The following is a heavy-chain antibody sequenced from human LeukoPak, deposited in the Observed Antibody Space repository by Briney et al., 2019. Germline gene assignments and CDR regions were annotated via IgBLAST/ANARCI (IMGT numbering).Heavy chain of an antibody. Sequence: SQTLSLTCTVSGCSLTSDDYYWSWIRQPPGKGLEWIGYISYSGSTSYNPSLKSPFTISMDTSKNQFSLRLSSVTAADTAIYFCARALNHDFWSAYYYYMDVWGEGTTVTVSS. D-gene: IGHD3-3*01. CDR1: GCSLTSDDYY. CDR2: ISYSGST. V-gene: IGHV4-30-4*01. CDR3: ARALNHDFWSAYYYYMDV. J-gene: IGHJ6*03.